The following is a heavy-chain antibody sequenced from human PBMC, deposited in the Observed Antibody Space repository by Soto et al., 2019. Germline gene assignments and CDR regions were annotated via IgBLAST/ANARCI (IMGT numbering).Heavy chain of an antibody. Sequence: SDTLSLTCTVSGGSISSYYWSWIRQPPGKGLEWIGYIYYSGSTNYNPSLKSRATISVDTSKNQFSLKLSSVTDADTAVYYCARGETQQQRDYWGQGTLVTVSS. V-gene: IGHV4-59*12. J-gene: IGHJ4*02. CDR1: GGSISSYY. CDR2: IYYSGST. D-gene: IGHD6-13*01. CDR3: ARGETQQQRDY.